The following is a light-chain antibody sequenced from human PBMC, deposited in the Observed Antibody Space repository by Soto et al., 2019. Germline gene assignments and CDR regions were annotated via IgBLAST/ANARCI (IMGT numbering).Light chain of an antibody. CDR3: QQRRDWPT. V-gene: IGKV1-5*03. CDR1: QTISSW. CDR2: KAS. J-gene: IGKJ1*01. Sequence: DIQMTQSPSTLSGSVGDRVTITCRASQTISSWLAWYQQKPGKAPKLLIYKASTLKSGVPARFSGGGSGTDFTLTISSLETEDFAVYYCQQRRDWPTFGQGTKVDI.